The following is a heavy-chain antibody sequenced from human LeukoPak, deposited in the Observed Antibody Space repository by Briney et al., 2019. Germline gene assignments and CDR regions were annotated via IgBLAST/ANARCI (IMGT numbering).Heavy chain of an antibody. J-gene: IGHJ4*02. CDR3: VRTASSWHFDF. D-gene: IGHD6-13*01. CDR2: IFHTGST. CDR1: GGSLSSNNW. V-gene: IGHV4-4*02. Sequence: SETLSLTCSVSGGSLSSNNWWSWVRQAPGKGLEWIGKIFHTGSTNYNPSLKSRLTMSVDRSKNQFSLNLTSLTAADTAVYYCVRTASSWHFDFWGPGTLVTVSS.